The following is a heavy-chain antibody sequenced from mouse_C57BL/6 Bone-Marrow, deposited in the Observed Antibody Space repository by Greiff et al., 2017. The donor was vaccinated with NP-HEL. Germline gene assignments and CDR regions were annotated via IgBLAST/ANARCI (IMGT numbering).Heavy chain of an antibody. D-gene: IGHD3-2*02. CDR2: IYPRSGNT. Sequence: QVQLQQSGAELARPGASVKLSCKASGYTFTSYGISWVKQRTGQGLEWIGEIYPRSGNTYYNEKFKGKATLTADKSSSTAYMELRSLTSEDSAVYFCARSGGYSSGYGGKGTTLTVSS. CDR3: ARSGGYSSGY. V-gene: IGHV1-81*01. J-gene: IGHJ2*01. CDR1: GYTFTSYG.